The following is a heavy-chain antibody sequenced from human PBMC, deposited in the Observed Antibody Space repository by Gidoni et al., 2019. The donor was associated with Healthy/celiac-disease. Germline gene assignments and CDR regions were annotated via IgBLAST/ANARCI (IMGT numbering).Heavy chain of an antibody. CDR3: AREGGGSGSYYPY. CDR2: VGYDGSNK. CDR1: GVTFSSYG. D-gene: IGHD3-10*01. J-gene: IGHJ4*02. Sequence: QVQLVESGGGVVQPGRSLRLYCAASGVTFSSYGMHWVRQAPGKGLGWVAVVGYDGSNKYYADSVKGRFTISRDNSKNTLYLQMNSLRAEDTAVYYCAREGGGSGSYYPYWGQGTLVTVSS. V-gene: IGHV3-33*01.